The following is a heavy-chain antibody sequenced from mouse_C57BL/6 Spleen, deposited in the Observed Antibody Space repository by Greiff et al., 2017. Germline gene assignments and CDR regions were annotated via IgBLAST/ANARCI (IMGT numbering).Heavy chain of an antibody. CDR2: IYPGDGDT. CDR3: ARGESDGYQYYFDY. D-gene: IGHD2-3*01. Sequence: QVQLKQSGAELVKPGASVKISCKASGYAFSSYWMNWVKQRPGKGLEWIGQIYPGDGDTNYNGKFKGKATLTADKSSSTAYMQLSSLTSEDSAVYFCARGESDGYQYYFDYWGQGTTLTVSS. V-gene: IGHV1-80*01. J-gene: IGHJ2*01. CDR1: GYAFSSYW.